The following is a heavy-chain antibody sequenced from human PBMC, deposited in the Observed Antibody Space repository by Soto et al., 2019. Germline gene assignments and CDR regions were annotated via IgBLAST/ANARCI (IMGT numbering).Heavy chain of an antibody. Sequence: QVQLQESGPGLVKPSQTLSITCTVSGGSISSGGYYWSWIRQHPRKGLEWIGYIYYSGSTYYNPSLKSRVTISVDTSKIQCSMKLSSVTAAHTALYYCASDAYDSSGYQFWFDPWGQGTLLTVSS. CDR3: ASDAYDSSGYQFWFDP. CDR2: IYYSGST. V-gene: IGHV4-31*03. CDR1: GGSISSGGYY. J-gene: IGHJ5*02. D-gene: IGHD3-22*01.